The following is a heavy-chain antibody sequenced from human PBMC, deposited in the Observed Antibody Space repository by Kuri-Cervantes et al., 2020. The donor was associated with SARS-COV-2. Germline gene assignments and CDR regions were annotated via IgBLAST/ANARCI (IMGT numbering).Heavy chain of an antibody. CDR1: GFTFSSYS. CDR2: ISSSSSYI. V-gene: IGHV3-21*01. CDR3: AREYSSPTGYGMDV. Sequence: GESLKISCAASGFTFSSYSMNWVRQAPGKGLEWVSSISSSSSYIYYADSVKGRFTISRGNAKNSLYLQMNSLRAEDTAVYYCAREYSSPTGYGMDVWGQGTTVTVSS. J-gene: IGHJ6*02. D-gene: IGHD6-13*01.